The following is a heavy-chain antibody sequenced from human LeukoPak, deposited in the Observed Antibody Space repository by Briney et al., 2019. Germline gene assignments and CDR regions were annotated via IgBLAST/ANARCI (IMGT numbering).Heavy chain of an antibody. D-gene: IGHD5-18*01. CDR2: INPSGGST. Sequence: ASVKVSCRASGYTFTSYYMHWVRQAPGQGLEWMGIINPSGGSTSYAQKFQGRVTMTRDTSTSTVYMELSSLRSEDTAVYYCARDTPRGYSYGCPFDYWGQGTLVTVSS. CDR1: GYTFTSYY. CDR3: ARDTPRGYSYGCPFDY. V-gene: IGHV1-46*01. J-gene: IGHJ4*02.